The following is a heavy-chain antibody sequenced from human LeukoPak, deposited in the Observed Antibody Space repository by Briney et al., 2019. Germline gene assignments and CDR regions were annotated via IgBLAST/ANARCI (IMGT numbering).Heavy chain of an antibody. CDR3: AKADGEYYDSGGSLDY. J-gene: IGHJ4*02. CDR2: ISGGGGSA. CDR1: GFTFSSYA. D-gene: IGHD3-22*01. Sequence: GGSLRLSCAASGFTFSSYAMSWVRQAPGKGLEWVSGISGGGGSAYYADSVKGRFTISRDNSKNTLYVQMNSLRAEDTAVYYCAKADGEYYDSGGSLDYWGQGTLVTVSS. V-gene: IGHV3-23*01.